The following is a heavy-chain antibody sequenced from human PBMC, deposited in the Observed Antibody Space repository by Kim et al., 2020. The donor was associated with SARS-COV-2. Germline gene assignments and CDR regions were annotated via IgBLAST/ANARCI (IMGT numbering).Heavy chain of an antibody. Sequence: GGSLRLSCAASGFTFSSYSMNWVRQAPGKGLEWVSSISSSSSYIYYADSVKGRFTISRDNAKNSLYLQMNSLRAEDTAVYYCARDHLLSIAVAGTADYWGQGTLVTVSS. CDR2: ISSSSSYI. CDR3: ARDHLLSIAVAGTADY. V-gene: IGHV3-21*01. D-gene: IGHD6-19*01. J-gene: IGHJ4*02. CDR1: GFTFSSYS.